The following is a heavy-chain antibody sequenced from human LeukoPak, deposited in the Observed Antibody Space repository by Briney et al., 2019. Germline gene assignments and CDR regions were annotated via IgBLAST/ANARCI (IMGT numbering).Heavy chain of an antibody. D-gene: IGHD2-2*02. CDR3: ARLYCSSTSCYTVNWFDP. Sequence: SETLSLTCTVSGGSISSYYWSWIRQPPGKGLEWIGYIYTSGSTNYNPSLKSRVTISVDTSKNQFSLKLSSVTAADTAVYYCARLYCSSTSCYTVNWFDPWGQGTLVTVSS. V-gene: IGHV4-4*09. CDR1: GGSISSYY. CDR2: IYTSGST. J-gene: IGHJ5*02.